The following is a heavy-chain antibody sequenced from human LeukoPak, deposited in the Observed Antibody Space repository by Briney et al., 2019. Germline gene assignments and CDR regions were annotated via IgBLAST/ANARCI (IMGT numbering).Heavy chain of an antibody. CDR1: GFPFSIYA. CDR2: IHGDGDNI. CDR3: ARAQVRVPTDL. Sequence: GGSLRLSCAASGFPFSIYAMYWVRQAPGKGLVWVARIHGDGDNISYSDSVRGRFTISRDNAKDTLFLHMNSLRPEDTAVYYCARAQVRVPTDLWGQGTLVTVSS. V-gene: IGHV3-74*01. D-gene: IGHD3-10*01. J-gene: IGHJ5*02.